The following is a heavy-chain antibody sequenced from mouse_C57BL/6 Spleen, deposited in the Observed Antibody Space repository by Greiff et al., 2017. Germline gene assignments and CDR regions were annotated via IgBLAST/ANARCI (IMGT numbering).Heavy chain of an antibody. CDR1: GFTFSSYA. V-gene: IGHV5-9-1*02. CDR3: TRDLGPAWFAY. D-gene: IGHD4-1*01. Sequence: EVKLVESGEGLVKPGGSLKLSCAASGFTFSSYAMSWVRQTPEKRLEWVAYISSGGDYIYYADTVKGRFTISRDNARNTLYLQMSSLKSEDTAMYYCTRDLGPAWFAYWGQGTLVTVSA. J-gene: IGHJ3*01. CDR2: ISSGGDYI.